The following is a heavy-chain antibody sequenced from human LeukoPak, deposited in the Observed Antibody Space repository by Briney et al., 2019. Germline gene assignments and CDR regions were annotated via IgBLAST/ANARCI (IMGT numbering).Heavy chain of an antibody. D-gene: IGHD3-10*01. V-gene: IGHV3-23*01. Sequence: GGSLTLSCAASGFTFSSYGMSWVRQAPGKGLEWVSAISGSGGSTYYADSVKGRFTISRDNSKNTLYLQMNSLRAEDTAVYYCAKDRARGITMVRGVIIGPSDAFGIWGQGTMVTVSS. CDR3: AKDRARGITMVRGVIIGPSDAFGI. CDR2: ISGSGGST. J-gene: IGHJ3*02. CDR1: GFTFSSYG.